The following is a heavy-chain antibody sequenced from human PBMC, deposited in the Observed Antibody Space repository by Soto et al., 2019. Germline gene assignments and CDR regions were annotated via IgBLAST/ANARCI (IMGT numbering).Heavy chain of an antibody. V-gene: IGHV3-30-3*01. CDR1: GFTFSSYA. J-gene: IGHJ3*02. D-gene: IGHD3-16*01. Sequence: PGWSLRLSCAASGFTFSSYAMHWVRQAPGKGLEWVAVISYDGSNKYYADSVKGRFTISRDNSKNTLYLQMNSLRAEDTAVYYCAGGGGDAFDIWGQGKVVTVSS. CDR2: ISYDGSNK. CDR3: AGGGGDAFDI.